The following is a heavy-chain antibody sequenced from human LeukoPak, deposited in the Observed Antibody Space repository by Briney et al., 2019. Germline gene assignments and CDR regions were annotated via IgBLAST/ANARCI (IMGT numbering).Heavy chain of an antibody. J-gene: IGHJ5*02. D-gene: IGHD3-10*01. CDR2: INSDGSNT. Sequence: QAGGSLRLSCAASGNYWMHWVRQAPGKGLVWVSRINSDGSNTNYADSVKGRSTISRDNAKNTVYLQMNSLRAEDTAVYYCARGRGPYGWFDPWGQGTLVTVSS. CDR1: GNYW. CDR3: ARGRGPYGWFDP. V-gene: IGHV3-74*01.